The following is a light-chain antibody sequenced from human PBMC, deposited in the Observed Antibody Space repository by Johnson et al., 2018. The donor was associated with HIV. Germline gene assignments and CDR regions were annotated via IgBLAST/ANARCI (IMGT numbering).Light chain of an antibody. CDR3: GTWDRGLSAHYV. V-gene: IGLV1-51*02. CDR2: ENN. Sequence: QSVLTQPPSVSAAPGQKVTISCSGSSSNIEENSVSWYQQLPGAAPKVLIYENNNRPSGIPDRFSGSKSGTSATLGITGLQTGAEADYYCGTWDRGLSAHYVFGTGTKVTVL. CDR1: SSNIEENS. J-gene: IGLJ1*01.